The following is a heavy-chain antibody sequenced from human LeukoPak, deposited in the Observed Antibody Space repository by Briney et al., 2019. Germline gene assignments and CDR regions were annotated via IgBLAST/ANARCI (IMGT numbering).Heavy chain of an antibody. Sequence: PGGSLRLSCAASGFTFSSYDMNWVRQASGKGLECISYISTSGSITLYADSVKGRFTISRDNARNSLYMQMNSLRPEDTAVYYCARVPKDGYSYGFYDFWGHGILVTVAS. CDR3: ARVPKDGYSYGFYDF. J-gene: IGHJ4*01. CDR2: ISTSGSIT. CDR1: GFTFSSYD. D-gene: IGHD5-18*01. V-gene: IGHV3-48*03.